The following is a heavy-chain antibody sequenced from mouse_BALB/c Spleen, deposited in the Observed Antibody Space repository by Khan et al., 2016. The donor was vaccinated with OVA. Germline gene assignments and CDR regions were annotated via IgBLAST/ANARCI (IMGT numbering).Heavy chain of an antibody. V-gene: IGHV5-6*01. CDR3: ARHEGYFGSSYAMDS. D-gene: IGHD1-1*01. Sequence: EVELVESGGDLVKPGGSLKLSCAASGFTFSNYGMSWVRQTPDKRLEWVAAISTGSSYTYYTDSVKGRFTISRDNAKNTLYLQMNSLKSEDTAMYFCARHEGYFGSSYAMDSWGQGTSVTVSS. CDR2: ISTGSSYT. CDR1: GFTFSNYG. J-gene: IGHJ4*01.